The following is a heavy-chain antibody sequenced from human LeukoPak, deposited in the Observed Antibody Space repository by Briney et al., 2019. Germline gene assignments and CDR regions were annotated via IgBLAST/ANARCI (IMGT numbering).Heavy chain of an antibody. J-gene: IGHJ5*02. CDR3: ARGVAATVWFDP. CDR1: GGSISSYY. V-gene: IGHV4-59*01. Sequence: SETLSLTCTVSGGSISSYYWSWIRQPPGKGLEWIGYIYYSGSTNYNPPLKSRVTISVDTSKNQFSLKLSSVTAADTAVYYCARGVAATVWFDPWGQGTLVTVSS. CDR2: IYYSGST. D-gene: IGHD2-15*01.